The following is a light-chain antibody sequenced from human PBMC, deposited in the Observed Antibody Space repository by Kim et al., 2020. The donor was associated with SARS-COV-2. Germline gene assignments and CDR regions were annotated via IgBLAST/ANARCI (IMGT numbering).Light chain of an antibody. V-gene: IGLV3-21*04. Sequence: APGKTARITCGGNNIGSKSVHWYQQKPGPAPVLVIYYDSDRPSGIPERFSGSNSGNTATLTISRVEAGDEADYYCQVWDSSSDHLYVFGTGTKVTVL. CDR3: QVWDSSSDHLYV. CDR2: YDS. CDR1: NIGSKS. J-gene: IGLJ1*01.